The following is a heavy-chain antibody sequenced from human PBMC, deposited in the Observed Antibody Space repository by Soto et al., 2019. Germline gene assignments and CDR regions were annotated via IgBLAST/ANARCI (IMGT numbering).Heavy chain of an antibody. Sequence: PGGSLRLSCIASGLPHSLFAMMRIRQAPGKGLECVSGIYGSGGGIQYADSVKGRFTISRDNSKNTVYLQMTDLRADDTAIYYCAKDAVYNDGLWLMDLWGQGTQVTVSS. D-gene: IGHD3-10*01. CDR1: GLPHSLFA. J-gene: IGHJ4*02. V-gene: IGHV3-23*01. CDR2: IYGSGGGI. CDR3: AKDAVYNDGLWLMDL.